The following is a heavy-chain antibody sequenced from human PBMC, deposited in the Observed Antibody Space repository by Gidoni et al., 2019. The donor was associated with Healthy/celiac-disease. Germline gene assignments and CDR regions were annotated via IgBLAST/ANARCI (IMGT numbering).Heavy chain of an antibody. Sequence: QVQLQESGPGLVKPSQTLSLTCTVSVGSIRSGDYYWSWLRQPPGKGLEWIGYIYYSWSTYYTPSLKSLVTISVDTSKTQFSLKLSSVPAADTAVYYCARVPGGDYGDYGPGWFDPWGQGTLVTVSS. CDR2: IYYSWST. CDR3: ARVPGGDYGDYGPGWFDP. J-gene: IGHJ5*02. CDR1: VGSIRSGDYY. V-gene: IGHV4-30-4*01. D-gene: IGHD4-17*01.